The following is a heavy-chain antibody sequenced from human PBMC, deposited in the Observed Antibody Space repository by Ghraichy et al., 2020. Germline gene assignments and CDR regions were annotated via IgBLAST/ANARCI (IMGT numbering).Heavy chain of an antibody. J-gene: IGHJ4*02. CDR3: ARGNVFGVPPGDY. CDR2: IYYSGST. Sequence: SETLSLTCTVSGGSISSYYWSWIRQPPGKGLEWIGYIYYSGSTNYNPSLKSRVTISVDTSKNQFSLKLSSVTAADTAVYYCARGNVFGVPPGDYWGQGTLVTVSS. D-gene: IGHD3-3*01. V-gene: IGHV4-59*01. CDR1: GGSISSYY.